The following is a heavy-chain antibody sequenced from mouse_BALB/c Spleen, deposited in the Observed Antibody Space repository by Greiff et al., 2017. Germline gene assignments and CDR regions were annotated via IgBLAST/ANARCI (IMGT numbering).Heavy chain of an antibody. J-gene: IGHJ2*01. CDR3: ARLASWSYFDY. V-gene: IGHV5-9*03. CDR2: ISSGGGNT. Sequence: EVKLMESGGGLVKPGGSLKLSCAASGFTFSSYTMSWVRQTPEKRLEWVATISSGGGNTYYPDSVKGRFTISRDNAKNNLYLQMSSLRSEDTALYYCARLASWSYFDYWGQGTTLTVSS. CDR1: GFTFSSYT.